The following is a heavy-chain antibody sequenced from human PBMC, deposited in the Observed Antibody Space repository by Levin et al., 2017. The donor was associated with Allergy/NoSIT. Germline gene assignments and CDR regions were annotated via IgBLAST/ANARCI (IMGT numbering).Heavy chain of an antibody. D-gene: IGHD1-1*01. CDR2: IYYSGST. V-gene: IGHV4-39*01. Sequence: PSETLSLTCTVSGGSISSSSYYWGWIRQPPGKGLEWIGSIYYSGSTYYNPSLKSRVTISVDTSKNQFSLKLSSVTAADTAVYYCARLRNDSRAGYYYGMDVWGQGTTVTVSS. CDR3: ARLRNDSRAGYYYGMDV. J-gene: IGHJ6*02. CDR1: GGSISSSSYY.